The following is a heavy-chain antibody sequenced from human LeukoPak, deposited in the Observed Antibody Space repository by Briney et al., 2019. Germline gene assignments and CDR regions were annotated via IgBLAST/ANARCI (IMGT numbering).Heavy chain of an antibody. J-gene: IGHJ4*02. CDR2: IRSKANSYAI. CDR3: TTFIVATTVDY. V-gene: IGHV3-73*01. Sequence: PGGSLKLSCAASGFTFTDSGIHWVRQASGKGLEWVGRIRSKANSYAIAYAASVKGRFTVSRDDSKNTAYLQMSSLRIEDTAVYYCTTFIVATTVDYWGQGILVTVSS. D-gene: IGHD5-12*01. CDR1: GFTFTDSG.